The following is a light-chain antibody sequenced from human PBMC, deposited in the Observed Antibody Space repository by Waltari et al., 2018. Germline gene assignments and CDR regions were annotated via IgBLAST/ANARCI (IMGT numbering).Light chain of an antibody. CDR3: QQYNSYPIT. CDR2: SAS. CDR1: QDISNF. Sequence: DIQMTQSPSSLSASVGDRVTITCRASQDISNFLAWFQQKPGEAPKSLIYSASTLQSGVPSKFSGSGSGTEFTLTISSLQPEDFATYYCQQYNSYPITFGQGTRLEIK. V-gene: IGKV1-16*02. J-gene: IGKJ5*01.